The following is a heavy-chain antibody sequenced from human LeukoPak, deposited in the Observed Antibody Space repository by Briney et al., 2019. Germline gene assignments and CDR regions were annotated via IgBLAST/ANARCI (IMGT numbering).Heavy chain of an antibody. Sequence: GGSLRLSCAASGFTFSGSAMHRVRQASGKGLEWVGRIRSKANSYATAYAASVKGRFTISRDDSKNTAYLQMNSLKTEDTAVYYCSSTSAEGFAYWGQGTLVTVSS. V-gene: IGHV3-73*01. CDR2: IRSKANSYAT. J-gene: IGHJ4*02. CDR1: GFTFSGSA. D-gene: IGHD1-26*01. CDR3: SSTSAEGFAY.